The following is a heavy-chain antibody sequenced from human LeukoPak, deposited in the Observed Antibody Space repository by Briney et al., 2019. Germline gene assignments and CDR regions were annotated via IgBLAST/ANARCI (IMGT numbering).Heavy chain of an antibody. CDR3: ARDLGRQLPQYYFDY. J-gene: IGHJ4*02. D-gene: IGHD2-2*01. CDR2: IGGEKSGSWT. Sequence: GGSLRLSCAASGFTFNNYPMGWVRQAPGKGLEWLSAIGGEKSGSWTKSADSVKGRFTISRDNSKNTLYLQMNSLRAEDTAVYYCARDLGRQLPQYYFDYWGQGTLVTVSS. V-gene: IGHV3-23*01. CDR1: GFTFNNYP.